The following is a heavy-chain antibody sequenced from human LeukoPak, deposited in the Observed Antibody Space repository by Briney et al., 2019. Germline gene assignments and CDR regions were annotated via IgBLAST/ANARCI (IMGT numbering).Heavy chain of an antibody. Sequence: PSETLSLTCTVSGVSISRYYWSWVRQPPGKGLEWIGSVHYSGNTNYNPSLKSRVTISLDTSKNQFSLKLSYVTAADTAVYYCALGYCGGGSCYAREYFQHWGQGTLVTVSS. D-gene: IGHD2-15*01. J-gene: IGHJ1*01. CDR2: VHYSGNT. V-gene: IGHV4-59*08. CDR1: GVSISRYY. CDR3: ALGYCGGGSCYAREYFQH.